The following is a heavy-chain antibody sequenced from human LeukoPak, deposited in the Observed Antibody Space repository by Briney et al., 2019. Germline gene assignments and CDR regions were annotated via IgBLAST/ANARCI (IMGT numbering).Heavy chain of an antibody. D-gene: IGHD3-10*01. CDR3: ARFRAGVGEPYGDY. J-gene: IGHJ4*02. Sequence: SVKVFCKASGGTFSSYAISWVRQAPGQGLEWMGGIIPIFGTANYAQKFQGRVTITADKSTSTAYMELSSLRSEDTAVYYCARFRAGVGEPYGDYWGQGTLGTVSS. V-gene: IGHV1-69*06. CDR2: IIPIFGTA. CDR1: GGTFSSYA.